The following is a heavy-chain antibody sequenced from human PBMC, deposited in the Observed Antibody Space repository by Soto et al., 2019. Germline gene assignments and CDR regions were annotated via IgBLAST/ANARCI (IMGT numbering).Heavy chain of an antibody. V-gene: IGHV1-69*06. CDR3: ARDKTTLYYYYYGMDV. CDR1: GGTFSSYA. J-gene: IGHJ6*02. Sequence: ASVKVSCKASGGTFSSYAISWVRQAPGQGLEWMGGIIPIFGTANYAQKFQGRVTITADKSTSTAYMELSSLRSEDTAVYYCARDKTTLYYYYYGMDVSGQGTTLTASS. CDR2: IIPIFGTA.